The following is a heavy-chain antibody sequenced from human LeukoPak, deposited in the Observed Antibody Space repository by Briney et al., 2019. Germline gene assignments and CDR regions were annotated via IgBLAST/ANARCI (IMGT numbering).Heavy chain of an antibody. V-gene: IGHV1-2*02. D-gene: IGHD2-15*01. Sequence: ASVKVSCKASGYTFTGYYMHWVRQAPGQGLEWMGWINPNSGGTNYAQKFQGRVTMTRDTSISTAYMELSRLRSDDTAVYYCAREEGYCSGGSCSPGAFDIWGQGTMVTVSS. CDR1: GYTFTGYY. J-gene: IGHJ3*02. CDR2: INPNSGGT. CDR3: AREEGYCSGGSCSPGAFDI.